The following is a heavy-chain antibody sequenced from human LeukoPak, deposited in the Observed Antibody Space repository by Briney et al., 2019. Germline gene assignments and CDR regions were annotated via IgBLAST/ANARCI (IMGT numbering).Heavy chain of an antibody. CDR1: GFTFSSYS. V-gene: IGHV3-66*01. CDR3: LDYELDY. J-gene: IGHJ4*02. D-gene: IGHD4-17*01. Sequence: GGSLRLSCAASGFTFSSYSMNWVRQAPGKGLEWVSVIYSGGSTYYADSVKGRFTISRDNSKNTLYLQMNSLRAEDTAVYYCLDYELDYWGQGTLVTVSS. CDR2: IYSGGST.